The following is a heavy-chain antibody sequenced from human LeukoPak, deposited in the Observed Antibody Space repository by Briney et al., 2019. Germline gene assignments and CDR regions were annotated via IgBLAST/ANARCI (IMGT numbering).Heavy chain of an antibody. CDR3: ARAARYSYGYINY. CDR2: IYYSGST. Sequence: SVTLSLTCTVTGGSISSYYWSWIRQPPGKGLEWIGYIYYSGSTNYNPSLKSRVTISVDTSKNQFSLKLSSVTAADTAVYYCARAARYSYGYINYWAQGTLVTVSS. J-gene: IGHJ4*02. V-gene: IGHV4-59*12. CDR1: GGSISSYY. D-gene: IGHD5-18*01.